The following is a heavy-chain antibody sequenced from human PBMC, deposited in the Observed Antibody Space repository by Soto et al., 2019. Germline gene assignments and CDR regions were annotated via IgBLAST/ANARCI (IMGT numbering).Heavy chain of an antibody. CDR3: ARVSKYYYDSSGYYYAPYGMDV. D-gene: IGHD3-22*01. V-gene: IGHV1-69*13. CDR1: GGTFSSYA. Sequence: SVKVSCKASGGTFSSYAISWVRQAPGQGLEWMGGIIPIFGTANYAQKFQGRVTITADESTSTAYMELSSLRSEDTAVYYCARVSKYYYDSSGYYYAPYGMDVWGQGTKVTVYS. J-gene: IGHJ6*02. CDR2: IIPIFGTA.